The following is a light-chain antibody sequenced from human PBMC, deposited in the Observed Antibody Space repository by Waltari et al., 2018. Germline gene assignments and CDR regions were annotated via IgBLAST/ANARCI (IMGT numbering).Light chain of an antibody. CDR2: RNN. J-gene: IGLJ3*02. V-gene: IGLV1-47*01. Sequence: QSVLTQPPPASGAPGPRVTLPCSGSRPNIRRNYLNWYQQPPGTAPKLLIYRNNQRPSGVPDRFSGSKSGTSASLAISGLRSEDEADYYCAAWDDSLSGLVFGGGTKLTVL. CDR1: RPNIRRNY. CDR3: AAWDDSLSGLV.